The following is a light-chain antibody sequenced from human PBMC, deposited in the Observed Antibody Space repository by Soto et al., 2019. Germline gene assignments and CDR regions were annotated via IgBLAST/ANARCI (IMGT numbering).Light chain of an antibody. V-gene: IGKV3-11*01. CDR1: QSIYNY. J-gene: IGKJ2*03. Sequence: EIVLTQSPATLSLSPGQRATLSCRANQSIYNYLAWFQQKPGQAPRLLIYEASTRAAGIPARFSGSGSGTDFTLTISSLEPEDFAVYYCQQRSNWPPFSFGQGTKLEIK. CDR2: EAS. CDR3: QQRSNWPPFS.